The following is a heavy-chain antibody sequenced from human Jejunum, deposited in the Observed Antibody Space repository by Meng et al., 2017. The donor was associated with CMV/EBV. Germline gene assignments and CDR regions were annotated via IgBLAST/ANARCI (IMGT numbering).Heavy chain of an antibody. CDR1: GYY. CDR3: ARGLRITIFGVVMSSRGPVDP. J-gene: IGHJ5*02. Sequence: GYYWSRYPLPPVKELEGHGHVSDSRSNHSRPTPKSRVTISVNTSKSKLSLKVSSVTAADTAVYYCARGLRITIFGVVMSSRGPVDPWGQGTLVTVSS. V-gene: IGHV4-34*01. D-gene: IGHD3-3*01. CDR2: VSDSRSN.